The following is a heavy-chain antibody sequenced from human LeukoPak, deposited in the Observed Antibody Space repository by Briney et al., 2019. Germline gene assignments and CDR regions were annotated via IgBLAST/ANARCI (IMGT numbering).Heavy chain of an antibody. V-gene: IGHV3-21*01. CDR2: ISSSSSYI. CDR3: AREVLAVAPFDY. D-gene: IGHD6-19*01. CDR1: GFTFSSYS. Sequence: GGSLRLSCAASGFTFSSYSTNWVRQAPGKGLEWVSSISSSSSYIYYADSVKGRFTISRDNAKNSLYLQMNSLRAEDTAVYYCAREVLAVAPFDYWGQGTLVTVSS. J-gene: IGHJ4*02.